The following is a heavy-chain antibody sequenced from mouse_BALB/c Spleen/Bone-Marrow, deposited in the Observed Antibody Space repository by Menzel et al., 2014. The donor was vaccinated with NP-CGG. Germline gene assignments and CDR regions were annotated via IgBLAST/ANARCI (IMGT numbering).Heavy chain of an antibody. CDR1: GYAFTNYL. D-gene: IGHD4-1*01. J-gene: IGHJ3*01. CDR3: ARNANWLFAY. Sequence: VKLQESGAELVRPGTSVKVSCKASGYAFTNYLIEWVKQRPGRGLEWIGVINPGSGGTNYNEKFKGKATLTADKSSSTAYMQLSSLTSDDSAVYFCARNANWLFAYWGQGTLVTVSA. V-gene: IGHV1-54*01. CDR2: INPGSGGT.